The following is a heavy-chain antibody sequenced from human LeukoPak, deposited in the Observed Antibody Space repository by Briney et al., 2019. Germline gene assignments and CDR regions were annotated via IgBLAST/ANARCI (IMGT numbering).Heavy chain of an antibody. CDR2: ISSSSSYI. V-gene: IGHV3-21*01. D-gene: IGHD6-13*01. J-gene: IGHJ6*02. CDR1: GFTFSSYW. Sequence: PGGSLRLSCAASGFTFSSYWMSWVRQAPGKGLEWVSSISSSSSYIYYADSVKGRFTISRDNAKNSLYLQMNSLRAEDTAVYYCARSALDSSSGMDVWGQGTTVTVSS. CDR3: ARSALDSSSGMDV.